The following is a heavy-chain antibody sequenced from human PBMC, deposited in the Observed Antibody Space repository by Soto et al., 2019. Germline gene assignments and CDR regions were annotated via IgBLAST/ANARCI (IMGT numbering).Heavy chain of an antibody. CDR3: EKDGRGLPALGVLYY. Sequence: WSLRLSCAASGFTFSSYAMSWVRQAPGKGLEWVSAISGSGGSTYYADSVKGRFTISRDNSKNTLYLQMNSLRAEDTAVYYCEKDGRGLPALGVLYYWGQGTLVTVSS. CDR2: ISGSGGST. V-gene: IGHV3-23*01. J-gene: IGHJ4*02. CDR1: GFTFSSYA. D-gene: IGHD3-3*01.